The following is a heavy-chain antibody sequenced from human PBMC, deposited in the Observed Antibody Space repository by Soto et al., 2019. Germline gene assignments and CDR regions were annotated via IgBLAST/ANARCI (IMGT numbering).Heavy chain of an antibody. CDR1: GYTFTGYY. CDR3: ARGSHYDFWSGYYSPDWWFDP. V-gene: IGHV1-2*04. D-gene: IGHD3-3*01. CDR2: INPNSGGT. J-gene: IGHJ5*02. Sequence: QVQLVQSGAEVKKPGASVKVSCKASGYTFTGYYMHWVRQAPGQGLEWMGWINPNSGGTNYAQKFQGWVTMTRDTSISTAYMELSRLRSDDTAVYYCARGSHYDFWSGYYSPDWWFDPWGQGTLVTVSS.